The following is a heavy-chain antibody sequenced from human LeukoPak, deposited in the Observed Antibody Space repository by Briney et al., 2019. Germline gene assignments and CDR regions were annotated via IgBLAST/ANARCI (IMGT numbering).Heavy chain of an antibody. CDR3: ARDSGSGNNDY. Sequence: ASVKVSCKASGYTFTSYAIHWVRQAPGQRLEWMGWISAGNGNTKYSQNFQGRVTFISNTSATTAFMELSSLRSEDAAVYYCARDSGSGNNDYWGQGSLVTVSS. CDR1: GYTFTSYA. CDR2: ISAGNGNT. D-gene: IGHD1-26*01. V-gene: IGHV1-3*01. J-gene: IGHJ4*02.